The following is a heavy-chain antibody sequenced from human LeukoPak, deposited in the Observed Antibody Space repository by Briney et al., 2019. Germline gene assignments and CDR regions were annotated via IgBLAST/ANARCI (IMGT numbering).Heavy chain of an antibody. D-gene: IGHD6-19*01. V-gene: IGHV3-23*01. CDR1: AFTFSSYA. J-gene: IGHJ2*01. CDR3: AKTLRESSGREYFDL. Sequence: GGSLRLSCAASAFTFSSYAMSWVRQAPGKAQEWVSGVSGSGGSTYYADSVKGRFTISRDNSKNTLYLQLNSLRVEDTAEYYCAKTLRESSGREYFDLWGRGTLVTVSS. CDR2: VSGSGGST.